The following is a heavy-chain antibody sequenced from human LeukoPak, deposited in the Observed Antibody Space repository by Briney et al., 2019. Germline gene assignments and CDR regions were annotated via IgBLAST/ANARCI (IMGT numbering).Heavy chain of an antibody. CDR3: ARTVWFGALPPPYYFDY. CDR1: GGSISSGGYS. Sequence: SETLSLTCAVSGGSISSGGYSWSWIRQPPGKGLEWIGYIYHSGSTYYNPSLKSRVTISVDRSKNQFSLKLSSVTAADTAVYYCARTVWFGALPPPYYFDYWGQGTLVTVSS. V-gene: IGHV4-30-2*01. J-gene: IGHJ4*02. D-gene: IGHD3-10*01. CDR2: IYHSGST.